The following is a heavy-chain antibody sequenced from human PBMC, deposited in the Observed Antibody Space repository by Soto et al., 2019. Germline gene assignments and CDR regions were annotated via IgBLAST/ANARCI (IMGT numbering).Heavy chain of an antibody. V-gene: IGHV3-30-3*01. CDR1: GFTFSSYA. D-gene: IGHD6-6*01. Sequence: GGSLRLSCAASGFTFSSYAMHWVRQAPGKGLEWVAVISYDGSNKYYADSVKGRFTISRDNSKNTLYLQMNSLRAEDTAVYYCARDLRVAARIGFYYYYGMDVWGQGTTVTVSS. CDR2: ISYDGSNK. CDR3: ARDLRVAARIGFYYYYGMDV. J-gene: IGHJ6*02.